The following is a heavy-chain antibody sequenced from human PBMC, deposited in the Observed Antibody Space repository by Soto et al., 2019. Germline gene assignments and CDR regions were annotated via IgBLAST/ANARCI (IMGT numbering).Heavy chain of an antibody. CDR3: AKDISLRGWVYLVVEY. V-gene: IGHV3-9*01. CDR1: GFTFDVYA. Sequence: EVQLVESGGGWVQPGRSLRLSCAASGFTFDVYAMHWVRQAPGKGLEWVSGINYNSGSVGYADSVKGRFTISRDNAKNSLHLQMNSLRAEGTAVYYCAKDISLRGWVYLVVEYWGQGTLVTVSP. J-gene: IGHJ4*02. D-gene: IGHD6-13*01. CDR2: INYNSGSV.